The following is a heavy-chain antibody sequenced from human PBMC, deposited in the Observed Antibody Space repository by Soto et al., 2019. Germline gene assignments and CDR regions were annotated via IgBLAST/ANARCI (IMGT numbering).Heavy chain of an antibody. D-gene: IGHD2-2*01. CDR1: GGSISSGDYY. J-gene: IGHJ6*02. CDR2: ICYSGST. CDR3: ARDRRIVVVPAASDPYYYYGMDV. V-gene: IGHV4-30-4*01. Sequence: QVQLQESGPGLVKPSQTLSLTCTVSGGSISSGDYYWSWIRQPPGKGLEWIGYICYSGSTYYNPSLKSRVTISVDTSKNQFSLKLSSVTAADTAVYYCARDRRIVVVPAASDPYYYYGMDVWGQGTTVTVSS.